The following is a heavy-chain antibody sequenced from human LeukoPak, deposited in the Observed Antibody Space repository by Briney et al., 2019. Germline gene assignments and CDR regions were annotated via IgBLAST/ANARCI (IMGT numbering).Heavy chain of an antibody. CDR2: LNPNSGGT. D-gene: IGHD4-11*01. CDR3: ARGVTTDY. J-gene: IGHJ4*02. Sequence: ASVKVSCKASGYTFTGYYMHWVRQAPGQRLEWMRRLNPNSGGTNYAQKFQGRVTMTRDTSISTAYMELSRLRSDDTAVYYCARGVTTDYWGQGTLVTVSS. V-gene: IGHV1-2*06. CDR1: GYTFTGYY.